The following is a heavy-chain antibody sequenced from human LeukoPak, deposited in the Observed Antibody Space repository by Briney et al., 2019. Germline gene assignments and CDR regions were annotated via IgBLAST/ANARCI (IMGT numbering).Heavy chain of an antibody. CDR1: GFIFRDFA. D-gene: IGHD4-23*01. CDR2: VRGSPYGATT. CDR3: TRGKDGGNPYYYDY. V-gene: IGHV3-49*04. Sequence: GGSLRLSCTTSGFIFRDFAMTWVRQAPGKGLEWVGFVRGSPYGATTEYAPSVKGGFTISRDDSKRIAYLQMNSLKTEDTGVYYCTRGKDGGNPYYYDYWGQGTLVIVSS. J-gene: IGHJ4*02.